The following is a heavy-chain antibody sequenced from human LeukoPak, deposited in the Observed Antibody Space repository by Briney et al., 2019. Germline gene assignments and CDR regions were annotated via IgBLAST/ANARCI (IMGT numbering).Heavy chain of an antibody. Sequence: KAGGSLRLSCAASGFTFSSYSMTWVRQAPGKGLERVSSISSSSSYIYYADSVKGRFTISRDNAKNSLYLQMNSLRAEDTAVYYCARDLDCSGGSCQVFDYWGQGTLVTVSS. V-gene: IGHV3-21*01. D-gene: IGHD2-15*01. CDR2: ISSSSSYI. CDR1: GFTFSSYS. CDR3: ARDLDCSGGSCQVFDY. J-gene: IGHJ4*02.